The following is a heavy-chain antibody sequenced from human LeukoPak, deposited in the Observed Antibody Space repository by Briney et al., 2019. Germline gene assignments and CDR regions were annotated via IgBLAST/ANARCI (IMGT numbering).Heavy chain of an antibody. V-gene: IGHV6-1*01. J-gene: IGHJ3*02. CDR1: GDSVSSNSAA. Sequence: SQTLSLTCAISGDSVSSNSAAWNWIRQSPSRGLEWLGRTYYRSKWYNDDAVSVKSRLTINPDTSKNKFSLQLNSVHPEDTAVYYCARGGAGGRAFDIWGQGTMVTVSS. D-gene: IGHD2-15*01. CDR3: ARGGAGGRAFDI. CDR2: TYYRSKWYN.